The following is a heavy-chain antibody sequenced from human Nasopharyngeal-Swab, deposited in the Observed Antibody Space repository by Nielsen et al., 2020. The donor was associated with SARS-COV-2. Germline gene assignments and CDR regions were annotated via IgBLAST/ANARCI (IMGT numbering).Heavy chain of an antibody. V-gene: IGHV3-33*01. Sequence: GESLKISCAASGFTFSSYDMHWVRQAPGKGLEWVALIWYDGSNKYYADSVEGRFTISRDNSKNTLYLQMNSLRAEDTAVYYCARSKGGTYYYGMDVWGQGTTVTVSS. D-gene: IGHD6-25*01. CDR2: IWYDGSNK. J-gene: IGHJ6*02. CDR1: GFTFSSYD. CDR3: ARSKGGTYYYGMDV.